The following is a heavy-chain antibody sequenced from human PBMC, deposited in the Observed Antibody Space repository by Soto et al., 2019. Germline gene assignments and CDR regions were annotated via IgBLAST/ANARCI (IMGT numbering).Heavy chain of an antibody. J-gene: IGHJ4*02. Sequence: SETLSLTCTVSGGSISSGGYYWSWIRQHPGKGLEWIGYIYYSGSTYYNPSLKSRVTISVDTSKNQFSLRLSSVTAADTAVYYCARDPRDSSGLDYWGQGTLVTVSS. D-gene: IGHD3-22*01. CDR2: IYYSGST. CDR1: GGSISSGGYY. V-gene: IGHV4-31*03. CDR3: ARDPRDSSGLDY.